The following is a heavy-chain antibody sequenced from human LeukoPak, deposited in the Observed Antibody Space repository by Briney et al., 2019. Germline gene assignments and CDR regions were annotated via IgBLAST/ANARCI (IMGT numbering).Heavy chain of an antibody. CDR1: GYTFTSYG. D-gene: IGHD2-2*02. CDR3: ARVWTVSAGIVVVPAAILGGDFDY. CDR2: ISAYNGNT. J-gene: IGHJ4*02. V-gene: IGHV1-18*01. Sequence: ASVKVSCKASGYTFTSYGISWVRQAPGQGLEWMGWISAYNGNTNYAQKPQGRVTMTTDTSTSTAYMELRSLRSDDTAVYYCARVWTVSAGIVVVPAAILGGDFDYWGQGTLVTVSS.